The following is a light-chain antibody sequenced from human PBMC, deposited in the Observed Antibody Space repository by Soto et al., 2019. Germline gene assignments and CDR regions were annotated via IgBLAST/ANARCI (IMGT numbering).Light chain of an antibody. CDR2: GVT. V-gene: IGLV2-14*01. CDR3: SSYTTSTTRV. J-gene: IGLJ3*02. Sequence: QSVLTQPVSVSGSPGQSITISCTGTDNDVGVYNYVSWYQQHPGKAPKLIIYGVTNRPSGVSNRFSGSKSGNTASLTISGLQAEDEADYYCSSYTTSTTRVFGGGTKLTVL. CDR1: DNDVGVYNY.